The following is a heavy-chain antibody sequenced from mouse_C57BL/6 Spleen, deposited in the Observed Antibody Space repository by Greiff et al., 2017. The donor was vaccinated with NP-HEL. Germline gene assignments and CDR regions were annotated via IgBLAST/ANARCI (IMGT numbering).Heavy chain of an antibody. V-gene: IGHV1-82*01. CDR1: GYAFSSSW. CDR2: IYPGDGDT. D-gene: IGHD2-4*01. J-gene: IGHJ3*01. CDR3: ARRDYDYDGAWFAY. Sequence: VMLVESGPELVKPGASVKISCKASGYAFSSSWMNWVKQRPGKGLEWIGRIYPGDGDTNYNGKFKGKATLTADKSSSTAYMQLSSLTSEDSAVYFCARRDYDYDGAWFAYWGQGTLVTVSA.